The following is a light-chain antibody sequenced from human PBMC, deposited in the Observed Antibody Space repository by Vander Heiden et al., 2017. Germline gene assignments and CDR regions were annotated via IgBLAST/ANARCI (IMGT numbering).Light chain of an antibody. J-gene: IGLJ3*02. V-gene: IGLV1-44*01. CDR2: SNN. CDR3: SAWDNSLNAWV. CDR1: SSYTGSRT. Sequence: QSVLSQPPSASGTPGQSVTISCSASSSYTGSRTANWYQHPPGTAPKLLTYSNNQRPSAVPDRISASTSATSAALAVSGVQSEDEADYYCSAWDNSLNAWVFGGGTKLTVL.